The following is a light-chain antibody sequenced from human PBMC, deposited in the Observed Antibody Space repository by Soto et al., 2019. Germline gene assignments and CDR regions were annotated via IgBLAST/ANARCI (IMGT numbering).Light chain of an antibody. V-gene: IGKV3-20*01. CDR2: GAS. CDR1: QSVGSNY. Sequence: VLTVSPGTLSLPAGERATLSCRASQSVGSNYLAWYQQKPGQAPRLLIYGASSRATGIPDRFSGGGSGTDFTLTISRLEPEDFAVYYCQQYHNSPWTYGQGTRW. J-gene: IGKJ1*01. CDR3: QQYHNSPWT.